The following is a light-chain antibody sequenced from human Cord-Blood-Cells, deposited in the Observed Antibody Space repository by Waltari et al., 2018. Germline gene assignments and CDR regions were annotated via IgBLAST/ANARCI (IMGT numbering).Light chain of an antibody. CDR3: QQSYSTPFT. J-gene: IGKJ3*01. CDR1: QSISSY. V-gene: IGKV1-39*01. Sequence: DIQITQSPSSLSASVGDRVTITCRASQSISSYLTWYPQKPGKAPKLLIYAASSLQSGVPSRFSGSGSVTDFTLTISSLQPEDFATYYCQQSYSTPFTFGPGTKVDIK. CDR2: AAS.